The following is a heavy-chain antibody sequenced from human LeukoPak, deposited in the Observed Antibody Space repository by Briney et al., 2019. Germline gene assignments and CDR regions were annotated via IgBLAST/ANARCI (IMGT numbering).Heavy chain of an antibody. D-gene: IGHD6-13*01. CDR1: GFTFSSYS. Sequence: GGSLRLSCAASGFTFSSYSMNWVRQAPGKGLEWVSSISSSSSYIYYADSVKGRFTLSRDSSKNTLYPQMDSLRPEDTAVYYCTREWGTAADFWGQGTLVTVSS. CDR2: ISSSSSYI. CDR3: TREWGTAADF. V-gene: IGHV3-21*01. J-gene: IGHJ4*02.